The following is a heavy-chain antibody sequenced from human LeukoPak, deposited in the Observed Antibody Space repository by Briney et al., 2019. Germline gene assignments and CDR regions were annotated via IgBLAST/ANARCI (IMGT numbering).Heavy chain of an antibody. CDR2: IYSGVST. J-gene: IGHJ6*03. D-gene: IGHD3-10*01. V-gene: IGHV3-53*01. CDR3: ASGSGSYRTPYYYMDV. CDR1: GFTVSSNY. Sequence: SGGSLRLSCGASGFTVSSNYMSWVRQAPGKALECGSVIYSGVSTYYADSVECRFTISRDNCKNKLYLQINSLRAEDTAVYYCASGSGSYRTPYYYMDVWGTGTTVTVSS.